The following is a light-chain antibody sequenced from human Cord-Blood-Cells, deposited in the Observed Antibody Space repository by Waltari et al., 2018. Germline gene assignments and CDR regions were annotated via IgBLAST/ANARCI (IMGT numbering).Light chain of an antibody. V-gene: IGKV1-39*01. J-gene: IGKJ4*01. CDR1: QSISSY. CDR3: QQSYRTPLT. Sequence: SASVGDRVTITCRASQSISSYLNWYQQKPGKAPKLLIYAASSLQSGVPSRFSGSGSGTDFTLTISSLQPEDFATYYCQQSYRTPLTFGGGTKVEIK. CDR2: AAS.